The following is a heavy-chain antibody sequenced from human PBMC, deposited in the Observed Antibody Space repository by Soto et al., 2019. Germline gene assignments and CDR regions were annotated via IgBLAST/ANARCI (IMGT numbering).Heavy chain of an antibody. D-gene: IGHD1-26*01. Sequence: GGSLRLSCAASGFTFSSYWMSWVRQAPGKGLEWVARINQDGSEKYYVDSVKGRFTISRDNAKNSLYLQMNSLRAEDTAVYYCTRDYPGGSYYDYWGQGTLVTVSS. CDR3: TRDYPGGSYYDY. J-gene: IGHJ4*02. CDR2: INQDGSEK. V-gene: IGHV3-7*03. CDR1: GFTFSSYW.